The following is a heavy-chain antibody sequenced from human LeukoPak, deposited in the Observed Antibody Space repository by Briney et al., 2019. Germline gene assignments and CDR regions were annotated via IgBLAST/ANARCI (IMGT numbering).Heavy chain of an antibody. CDR2: IYYSGST. V-gene: IGHV4-61*01. D-gene: IGHD3-22*01. J-gene: IGHJ3*02. CDR1: GGSVSSGSSY. Sequence: PSETLSLTCTVSGGSVSSGSSYWSWIRQPPGKGLEWIGYIYYSGSTNYNPSLKSRVTISVDTSKNQFSLKLSSVTAADTAVYYCANDRGAFDIWGQGTMVTVSS. CDR3: ANDRGAFDI.